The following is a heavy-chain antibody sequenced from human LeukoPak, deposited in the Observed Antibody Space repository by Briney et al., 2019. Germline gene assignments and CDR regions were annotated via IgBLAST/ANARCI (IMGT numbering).Heavy chain of an antibody. V-gene: IGHV4-4*07. J-gene: IGHJ6*02. D-gene: IGHD3-10*01. CDR1: DGSTSSYY. CDR2: IYTSGST. Sequence: SETLSLTCTVSDGSTSSYYWSWIRQPAGKGLEWIGRIYTSGSTNYNPSLKSRVTMSVDTSKNQFSLKLSSVTAADTAVYYCARDLDGSGPYYGMDVWGQGTTVTVSS. CDR3: ARDLDGSGPYYGMDV.